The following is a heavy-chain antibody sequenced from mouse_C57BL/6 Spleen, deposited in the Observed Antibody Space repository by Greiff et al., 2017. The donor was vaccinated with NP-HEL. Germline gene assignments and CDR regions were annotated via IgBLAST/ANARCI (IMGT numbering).Heavy chain of an antibody. CDR2: ISYDGSN. CDR3: ARNFGYFDV. J-gene: IGHJ1*03. Sequence: EVKLQESGPGLVKPSQSLSLTCSVTGYSITSGYYWNWIRQFPGNKLEWMGYISYDGSNNYNPSLNNRISITRDTSKNQFFLKLNSVTTEDTATYYCARNFGYFDVWGTGTTVTVSS. CDR1: GYSITSGYY. V-gene: IGHV3-6*01.